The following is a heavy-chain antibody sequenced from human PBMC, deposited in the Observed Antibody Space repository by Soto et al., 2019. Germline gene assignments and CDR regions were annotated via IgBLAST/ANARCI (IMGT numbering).Heavy chain of an antibody. J-gene: IGHJ5*02. CDR1: GGSISSYY. CDR3: ARRVRGWFEP. Sequence: SETLSLTCTVSGGSISSYYWSWIRQPPGKGLEWIGYIYYSGSTNYNPSLKSRVTISVDTSKNQFSLKLSSVTAADTAVYYCARRVRGWFEPWGQGTLVTVPS. CDR2: IYYSGST. D-gene: IGHD3-22*01. V-gene: IGHV4-59*08.